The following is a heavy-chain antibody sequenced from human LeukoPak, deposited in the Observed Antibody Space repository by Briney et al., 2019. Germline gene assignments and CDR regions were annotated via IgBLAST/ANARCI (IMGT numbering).Heavy chain of an antibody. D-gene: IGHD2-2*01. V-gene: IGHV3-48*01. CDR1: GFTFSSYS. Sequence: QSGGSLRLSCAASGFTFSSYSMNRVRQAPGKGLEWVSYISSSSSAIYYADSVKGRFTISRDNAKNSLYLQMNSLRAEDTAVYYCARDVSSRTSHAFDIWGQGTMVTVSS. J-gene: IGHJ3*02. CDR3: ARDVSSRTSHAFDI. CDR2: ISSSSSAI.